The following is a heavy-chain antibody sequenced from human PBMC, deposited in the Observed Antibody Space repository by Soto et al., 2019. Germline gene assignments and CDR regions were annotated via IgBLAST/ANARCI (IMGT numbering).Heavy chain of an antibody. V-gene: IGHV1-2*02. Sequence: ASVKVSCKASGYTFTAQYLHWVRKAPGEGLEWMEWINPTTGATRYAQKFQGRVTMTRDTSMSTAYLEVRSLRPDDTAVYYCAKGDSSWVSWFDPWGQGTLVTVSS. J-gene: IGHJ5*02. CDR2: INPTTGAT. CDR1: GYTFTAQY. D-gene: IGHD6-19*01. CDR3: AKGDSSWVSWFDP.